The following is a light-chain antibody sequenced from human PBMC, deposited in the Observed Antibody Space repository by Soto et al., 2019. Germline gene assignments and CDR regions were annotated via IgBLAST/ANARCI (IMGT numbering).Light chain of an antibody. J-gene: IGKJ1*01. CDR2: GAS. V-gene: IGKV3-20*01. CDR1: QSISSKY. Sequence: EIVLTQSPGTLSLSPGERTTLSCRASQSISSKYLAWYQQKLGQAPRLLIYGASSRATGIPDRFSGSGSGTDFTLTISRLDPEDFAVYYCHQYDNSPWTLGQGTKVDTK. CDR3: HQYDNSPWT.